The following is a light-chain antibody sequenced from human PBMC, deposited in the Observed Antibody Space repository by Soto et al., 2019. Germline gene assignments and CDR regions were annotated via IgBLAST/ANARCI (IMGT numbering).Light chain of an antibody. CDR2: DND. CDR3: ASWDGSLNTFV. J-gene: IGLJ1*01. Sequence: QSVLTQPPSVSAAPGQTVTISCSGSSSNIGNNYVSWYQQLPGTAPKLLIYDNDKRPSGIPDRFSGSKSATSATLGITGLQTGDEADYYCASWDGSLNTFVFGTGTKVTVL. CDR1: SSNIGNNY. V-gene: IGLV1-51*01.